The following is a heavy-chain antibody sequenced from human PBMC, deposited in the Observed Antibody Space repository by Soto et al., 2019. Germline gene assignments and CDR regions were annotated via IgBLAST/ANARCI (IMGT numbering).Heavy chain of an antibody. Sequence: GASVKVSCKASGGTFSSYAISWVRQAPGQRLEWMGGIIPIFGTANYAQKFQGRVTITADESTSTAYMELSSLRSEDTAVYYCARARGDFWSGYYDYNWFDPWGQGTLVTVSS. V-gene: IGHV1-69*13. CDR3: ARARGDFWSGYYDYNWFDP. CDR1: GGTFSSYA. CDR2: IIPIFGTA. D-gene: IGHD3-3*01. J-gene: IGHJ5*02.